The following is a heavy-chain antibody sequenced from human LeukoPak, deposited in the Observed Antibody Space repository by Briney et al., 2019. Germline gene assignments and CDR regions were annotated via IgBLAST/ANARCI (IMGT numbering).Heavy chain of an antibody. CDR3: AREGGPYRPLDY. V-gene: IGHV4-4*02. D-gene: IGHD2-2*01. J-gene: IGHJ4*02. CDR2: VNLQGST. Sequence: SETLSLTCGVSGGTITNTNYWTWVRQPPGKGLEWIGEVNLQGSTNYNPSLMGRVAISVDTSENHISLQLTSVTAADTAVYYCAREGGPYRPLDYSGQGTLVTVSS. CDR1: GGTITNTNY.